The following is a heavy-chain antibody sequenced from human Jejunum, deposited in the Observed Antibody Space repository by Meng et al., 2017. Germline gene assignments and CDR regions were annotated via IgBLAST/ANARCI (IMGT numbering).Heavy chain of an antibody. CDR1: VDSISGTKW. CDR3: ATHFGFSFDP. D-gene: IGHD3-10*01. V-gene: IGHV4-4*02. CDR2: IDNRGSA. Sequence: GRLQGAGPGLLKPSGTLSLTCAVSVDSISGTKWWRWVRRPPGKGLDWIGQIDNRGSASYNPSLKSRVTMSVDKSKNQMSLELTSVTAADTAVYFCATHFGFSFDPWGQGTLVTVSS. J-gene: IGHJ5*02.